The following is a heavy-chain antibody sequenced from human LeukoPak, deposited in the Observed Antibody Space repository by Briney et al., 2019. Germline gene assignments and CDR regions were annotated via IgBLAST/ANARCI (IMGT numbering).Heavy chain of an antibody. CDR3: ARTTEAPEDWFDP. CDR2: IWYDGSNK. J-gene: IGHJ5*02. V-gene: IGHV3-33*01. CDR1: GFTFSSYG. D-gene: IGHD4-11*01. Sequence: PGGSLRLSCAASGFTFSSYGMHWVRQAPGKGLEWVAVIWYDGSNKYYADSVKGRFTISRDNSKNTLYLQMNSLRAEDTAVYYCARTTEAPEDWFDPWGQGTLVTVSS.